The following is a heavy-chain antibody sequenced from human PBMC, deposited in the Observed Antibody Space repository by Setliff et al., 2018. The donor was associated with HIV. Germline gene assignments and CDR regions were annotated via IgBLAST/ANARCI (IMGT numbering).Heavy chain of an antibody. D-gene: IGHD4-17*01. CDR2: VSSRGDT. V-gene: IGHV4-4*07. CDR1: DSGTYY. Sequence: PSETLSLTCTVSDSGTYYWSWIRQPAGKGLEWIGHVSSRGDTNYNPSHKSRDTMSDDTPKNQFSLKLTSVTASDTAVYYCARAAAGNTGPFDLWGQGSPVTVSS. J-gene: IGHJ4*02. CDR3: ARAAAGNTGPFDL.